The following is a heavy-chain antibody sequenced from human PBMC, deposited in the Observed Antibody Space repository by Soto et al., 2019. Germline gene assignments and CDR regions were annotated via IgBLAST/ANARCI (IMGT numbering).Heavy chain of an antibody. J-gene: IGHJ4*02. CDR1: GFTFSGYW. Sequence: VQLVESGGGLVQPGGSLRLSCAVSGFTFSGYWMHWARQAPGKGLVWVPRINSDGRNTNYADSVKGRFTISRHNAKDTLYLQMDSLRAEDTAVYYCASAKIGDYFQVYWGQGTLVSVSS. CDR2: INSDGRNT. V-gene: IGHV3-74*01. CDR3: ASAKIGDYFQVY. D-gene: IGHD4-17*01.